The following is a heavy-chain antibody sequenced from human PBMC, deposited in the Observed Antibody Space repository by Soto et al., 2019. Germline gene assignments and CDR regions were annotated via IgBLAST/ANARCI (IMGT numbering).Heavy chain of an antibody. J-gene: IGHJ5*02. V-gene: IGHV4-4*02. CDR2: IYHSGST. D-gene: IGHD2-15*01. CDR1: GGSVSSSNW. Sequence: NPSETLSLTCAVSGGSVSSSNWWTWVRQPPGKGLEWVGEIYHSGSTNYNPSLKSRVTISIDKSKNQFSLKLTSVTAADTAVYFCAGESFLTRTNWFDPWGQGTLVTVSS. CDR3: AGESFLTRTNWFDP.